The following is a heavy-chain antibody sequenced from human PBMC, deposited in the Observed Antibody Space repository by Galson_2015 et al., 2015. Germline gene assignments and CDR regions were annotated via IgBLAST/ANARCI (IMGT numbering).Heavy chain of an antibody. V-gene: IGHV1-69*06. CDR2: IIPIFGTA. J-gene: IGHJ6*03. Sequence: RQAPGQGLEWMGGIIPIFGTANYAQKFQGRVTITADKSTSTAYMELSSLRSEDTAVYYCARRGELPAGDYYMDVWGKGTTVTVSS. D-gene: IGHD1-26*01. CDR3: ARRGELPAGDYYMDV.